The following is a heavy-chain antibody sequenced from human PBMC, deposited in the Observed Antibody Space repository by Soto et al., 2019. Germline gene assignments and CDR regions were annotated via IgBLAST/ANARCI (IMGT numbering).Heavy chain of an antibody. CDR3: AICPGLQSYYDSSGYYLYWYFVL. J-gene: IGHJ2*01. CDR1: GGTFSSYA. V-gene: IGHV1-69*13. CDR2: IIPIFGTA. Sequence: EASVKVSCKGSGGTFSSYAISWVRQAPGQGLEWMGGIIPIFGTANYAQKFQGRVTITADESTSTAYMELSSLRSEDTAVYYCAICPGLQSYYDSSGYYLYWYFVLWGRGTLVTVSS. D-gene: IGHD3-22*01.